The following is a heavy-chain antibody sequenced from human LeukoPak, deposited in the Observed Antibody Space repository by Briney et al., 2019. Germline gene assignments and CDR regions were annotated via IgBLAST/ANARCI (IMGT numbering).Heavy chain of an antibody. D-gene: IGHD3-3*01. J-gene: IGHJ5*02. CDR1: GYSISSGYY. CDR3: AREGITIFGVVITGNRFDP. CDR2: IYHSGST. Sequence: PSETLSLTCTVSGYSISSGYYWGWIRQPPGKGLEWIGSIYHSGSTYYNPSLKSRVTISVDTSKNQFSLKLSSVTAADTAVYYCAREGITIFGVVITGNRFDPWGQGTLVTVSS. V-gene: IGHV4-38-2*02.